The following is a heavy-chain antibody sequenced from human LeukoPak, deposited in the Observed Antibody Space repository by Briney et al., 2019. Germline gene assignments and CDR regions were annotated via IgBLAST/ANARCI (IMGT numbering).Heavy chain of an antibody. Sequence: PGGSLRLSCAASGFTFPNYAMSWVRQAPGKGLEWVSAISGSGGSTYYADSVKGRFTISRDNSKNTLYLQMNSLRAEDTAVYYCAKGYSYGYYYFDYWGQGTLVTVSS. CDR3: AKGYSYGYYYFDY. CDR2: ISGSGGST. D-gene: IGHD5-18*01. V-gene: IGHV3-23*01. J-gene: IGHJ4*02. CDR1: GFTFPNYA.